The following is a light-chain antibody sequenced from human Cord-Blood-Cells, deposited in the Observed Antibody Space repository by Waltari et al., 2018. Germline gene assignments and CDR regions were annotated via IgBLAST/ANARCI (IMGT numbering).Light chain of an antibody. CDR2: AAS. CDR1: QSVSSN. CDR3: QQYNNWPPLT. Sequence: EIVIPHSPATLSVSPGARATLSCRTRQSVSSNLAWYQQKPGQAPRLIIYAASTRATGIPGRCSGSGSGKEFTLTSSRLQSEDFAVYYCQQYNNWPPLTLGGGTKVEIK. V-gene: IGKV3-15*01. J-gene: IGKJ4*01.